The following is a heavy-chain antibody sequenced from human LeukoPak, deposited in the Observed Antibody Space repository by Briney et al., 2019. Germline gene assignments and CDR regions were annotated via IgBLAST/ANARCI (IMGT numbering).Heavy chain of an antibody. Sequence: SDTLSLTCTVSGRSLSSYYWTWLRHPPGKGREWIGYIYYSGSTNLNPSLKSRVTIAVDTSKNQFSLKLSSMTAADTAVYYCARALFYGSGSPAFDYWGQGTLVTVSS. CDR2: IYYSGST. CDR3: ARALFYGSGSPAFDY. J-gene: IGHJ4*02. V-gene: IGHV4-59*07. CDR1: GRSLSSYY. D-gene: IGHD3-10*01.